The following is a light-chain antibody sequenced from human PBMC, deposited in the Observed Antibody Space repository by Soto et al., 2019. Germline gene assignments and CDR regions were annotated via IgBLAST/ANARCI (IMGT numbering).Light chain of an antibody. CDR2: EVN. CDR3: SSYAGSSNV. CDR1: SSDVGGYNY. V-gene: IGLV2-8*01. J-gene: IGLJ1*01. Sequence: QSALTQPHSASGSPGQAVAISCTGTSSDVGGYNYVSWYQQHPGKAPKLMIYEVNKRPSGVPDRFSGSKSGNTAALTVSGIQAEDEADYYCSSYAGSSNVFGTGTKLTVL.